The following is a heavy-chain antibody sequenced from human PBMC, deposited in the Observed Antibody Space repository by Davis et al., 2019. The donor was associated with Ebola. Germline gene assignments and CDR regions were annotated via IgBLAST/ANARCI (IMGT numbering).Heavy chain of an antibody. CDR1: GFTFSSYW. Sequence: PGGSLRLSCAASGFTFSSYWMSWVRQAPGKGLEWVANIKQDGSEKYYVDSVKGRFTISRDNAKNSLYLQMNSLRAEDTAVYYCARDGKSGSYYYFDYWGQGTLVTVSS. V-gene: IGHV3-7*01. J-gene: IGHJ4*02. D-gene: IGHD1-26*01. CDR2: IKQDGSEK. CDR3: ARDGKSGSYYYFDY.